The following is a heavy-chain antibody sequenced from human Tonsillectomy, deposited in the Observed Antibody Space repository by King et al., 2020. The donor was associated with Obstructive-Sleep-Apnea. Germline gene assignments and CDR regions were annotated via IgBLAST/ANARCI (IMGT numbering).Heavy chain of an antibody. V-gene: IGHV4-59*08. D-gene: IGHD1-7*01. J-gene: IGHJ4*02. CDR3: ATHELELRPFDY. CDR1: GGSISSYF. Sequence: VQLQESGPGLVKPSETLSLTCNVSGGSISSYFWSWIRQPPGKGLEWIGDISYSGTTKYNPILKSRGTISVDTSKNQFSQKLSSVTAADTAVYSCATHELELRPFDYWGQGALVTVSS. CDR2: ISYSGTT.